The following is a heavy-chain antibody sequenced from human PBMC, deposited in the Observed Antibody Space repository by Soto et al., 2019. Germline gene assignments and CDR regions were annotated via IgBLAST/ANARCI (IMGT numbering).Heavy chain of an antibody. CDR2: ICPYDSDT. D-gene: IGHD2-2*01. V-gene: IGHV5-51*01. J-gene: IGHJ4*01. CDR1: GYSFTIYW. CDR3: ARHLVGSTRGNFDY. Sequence: ESLKISCKTSGYSFTIYWIGWVRHMPGKGMEWMGNICPYDSDTRYSPSFQGQVTISADTSITTAYLQWSGLRASDTAMYFCARHLVGSTRGNFDYWGQGTLVTVSS.